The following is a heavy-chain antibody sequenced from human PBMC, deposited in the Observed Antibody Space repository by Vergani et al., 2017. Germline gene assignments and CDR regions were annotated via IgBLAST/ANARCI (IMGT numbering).Heavy chain of an antibody. CDR3: ANEGSANRIRGWFDD. CDR1: GVTFRIYG. Sequence: QVQLVESGGGVVQPGGSLRLSCIASGVTFRIYGMHWVRQAPGKGLEWVAFIQYDGSDIFYADFVEGRFTISRDNSKNSLYLQMRSLRFDDTAVYYCANEGSANRIRGWFDDWGEGALVTVAS. J-gene: IGHJ4*02. V-gene: IGHV3-30*02. CDR2: IQYDGSDI. D-gene: IGHD3-10*01.